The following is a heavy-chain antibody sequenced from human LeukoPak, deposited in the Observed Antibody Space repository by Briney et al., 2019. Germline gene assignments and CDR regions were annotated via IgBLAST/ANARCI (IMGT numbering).Heavy chain of an antibody. D-gene: IGHD3-10*01. V-gene: IGHV1-24*01. J-gene: IGHJ3*01. CDR1: GYTLTELS. CDR3: ATAHEIYYGSGRHEDAFDL. Sequence: ASVKVSCKVSGYTLTELSMHWVRQAPGKGLEWMGGFDPEDGETIYAQKFQGRVTMTEDTSTDTAYVELSSLRSEDTAVYYCATAHEIYYGSGRHEDAFDLWGQGTMVTVSS. CDR2: FDPEDGET.